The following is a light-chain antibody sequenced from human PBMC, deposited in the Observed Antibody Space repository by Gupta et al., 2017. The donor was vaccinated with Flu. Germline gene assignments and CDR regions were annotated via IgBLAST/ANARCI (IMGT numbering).Light chain of an antibody. CDR1: SSDVGSYNL. J-gene: IGLJ1*01. CDR2: EGS. Sequence: QSALTQPASVSGSPGPSITISCTGTSSDVGSYNLVSWYQQHPGKAPKLMIYEGSKRPSGVSNRFSGSKSGNTASLTISGLQAEDDADYYCCSYAGSDTYVFGTGTKVTVL. V-gene: IGLV2-23*01. CDR3: CSYAGSDTYV.